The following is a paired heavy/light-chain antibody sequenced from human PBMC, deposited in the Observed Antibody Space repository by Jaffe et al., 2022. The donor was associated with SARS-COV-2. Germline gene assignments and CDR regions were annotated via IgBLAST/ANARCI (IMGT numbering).Light chain of an antibody. V-gene: IGKV2-30*02. J-gene: IGKJ1*01. CDR3: MQTTHGPPT. CDR2: KVS. Sequence: DVVMTQSPLSLPVTLGQPASISCRSSQSLVHSDGNTYLNWFQQRPGQSPWRLINKVSNRESGVPDRFSGSGSGTDFTLKINRVEAEDVGVYYCMQTTHGPPTFGQGTRVEIK. CDR1: QSLVHSDGNTY.
Heavy chain of an antibody. CDR3: VIGGGYW. V-gene: IGHV3-7*03. D-gene: IGHD6-25*01. CDR2: INQDGSQR. J-gene: IGHJ4*02. Sequence: EVQLVESGGALVQPGGSLRLSCVASGFTFSDSWMTWVRQAPGKGLEWVANINQDGSQRYYVDSVRGRFTISRDNAKNSLCLQMNSLRAEDTAVYYCVIGGGYWWGQGTLVTVSS. CDR1: GFTFSDSW.